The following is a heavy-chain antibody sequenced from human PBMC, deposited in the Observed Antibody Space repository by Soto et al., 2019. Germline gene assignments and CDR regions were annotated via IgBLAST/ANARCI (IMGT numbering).Heavy chain of an antibody. CDR1: GFTYYHYA. J-gene: IGHJ3*01. CDR2: LSGSGGST. Sequence: PGGSLRLSCAASGFTYYHYAMSWVRQAPGRGLEWVSSLSGSGGSTYYADSVKGRFTISRDNSKNKLYLQMDNMSVEDTAIYYCANYRIFGGNYYADAFDVWGQGTMVTVSS. V-gene: IGHV3-23*01. D-gene: IGHD1-26*01. CDR3: ANYRIFGGNYYADAFDV.